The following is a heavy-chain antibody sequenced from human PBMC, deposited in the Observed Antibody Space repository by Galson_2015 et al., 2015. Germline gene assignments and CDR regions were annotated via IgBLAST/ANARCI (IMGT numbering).Heavy chain of an antibody. CDR3: ARSLNDILTGYHFDY. V-gene: IGHV3-30-3*01. CDR2: ISYDGSNK. CDR1: GFTFSSYA. Sequence: SLRLSCAASGFTFSSYAMHWVRQAPGKGLVWVAVISYDGSNKYYADSVKGRFSISRDNSKNTLYLQMNSLRAEDTAVYYCARSLNDILTGYHFDYWGQGTLVTVSS. D-gene: IGHD3-9*01. J-gene: IGHJ4*02.